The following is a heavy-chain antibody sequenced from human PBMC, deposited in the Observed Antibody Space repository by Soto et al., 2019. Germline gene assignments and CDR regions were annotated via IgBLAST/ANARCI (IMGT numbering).Heavy chain of an antibody. CDR1: GFTFSSYG. J-gene: IGHJ3*02. V-gene: IGHV3-30*18. CDR3: AKDGSDAFDI. CDR2: ISYDGSNK. Sequence: QVQLVESGGGVVQPGRSLRLSCAASGFTFSSYGMHWVRQAPGKGLEWVAGISYDGSNKYYADSVKGRFTISRDNSKNTLYLQMNSLRAEDTAVYYCAKDGSDAFDIWGQGTMVTVSS.